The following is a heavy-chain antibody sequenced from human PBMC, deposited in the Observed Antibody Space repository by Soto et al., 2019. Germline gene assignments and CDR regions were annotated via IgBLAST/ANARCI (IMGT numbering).Heavy chain of an antibody. CDR3: ARDQYCSSTSCPVGMDV. CDR2: IYYSGST. Sequence: SETLSLTCTVFGGSISSYYWSWIRQPPGKGLEWIGYIYYSGSTNYNPSLKSRVTISVDTSKNQFSLKLSSVTAADTAVYYCARDQYCSSTSCPVGMDVWGQGTTVTVSS. CDR1: GGSISSYY. J-gene: IGHJ6*02. D-gene: IGHD2-2*01. V-gene: IGHV4-59*01.